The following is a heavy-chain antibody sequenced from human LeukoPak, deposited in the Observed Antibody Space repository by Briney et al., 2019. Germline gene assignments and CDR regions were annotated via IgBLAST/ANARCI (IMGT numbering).Heavy chain of an antibody. CDR1: GGSVSSGSYY. Sequence: SETLSLTCTVSGGSVSSGSYYWSWIRQPPGKGLEWIGYIYYSGSTNYNPSLKSRVTITVDTSKNQFSLKLSSVTAADTAVYYCARVGSYYDAFDIWGQGTMVTVSS. V-gene: IGHV4-61*01. CDR3: ARVGSYYDAFDI. D-gene: IGHD2-8*01. J-gene: IGHJ3*02. CDR2: IYYSGST.